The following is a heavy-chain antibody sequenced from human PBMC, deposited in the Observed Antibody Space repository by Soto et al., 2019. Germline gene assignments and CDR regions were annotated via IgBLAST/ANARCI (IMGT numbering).Heavy chain of an antibody. V-gene: IGHV1-69*01. Sequence: QVQLVQSGAEVKKPGSSVKVSCKASGGTFSSYAISWVRQAPGQGLEWMGGIIPIFGTANYAQKFQGRVTITADESTSTAYMELSSLRSEDTAVYYCASAVVVNRGGLFFFDYWGQGNLVTVAS. D-gene: IGHD3-22*01. CDR2: IIPIFGTA. CDR1: GGTFSSYA. J-gene: IGHJ4*02. CDR3: ASAVVVNRGGLFFFDY.